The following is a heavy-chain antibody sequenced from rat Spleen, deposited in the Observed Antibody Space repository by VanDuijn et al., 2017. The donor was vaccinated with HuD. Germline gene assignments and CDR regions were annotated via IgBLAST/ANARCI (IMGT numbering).Heavy chain of an antibody. D-gene: IGHD1-7*01. CDR2: INTGSGGT. CDR3: AHASYYGSPYFDY. J-gene: IGHJ2*01. Sequence: QVQLQQSGAELAKPGSSVKISCKASGYTFTSYDISWIKQTTGQGLEYIGYINTGSGGTYYNEKFKGKATLTVDKSSSTAFMQLSSLTPEDTAVYDCAHASYYGSPYFDYWGQGVMVTVSS. V-gene: IGHV1-57*01. CDR1: GYTFTSYD.